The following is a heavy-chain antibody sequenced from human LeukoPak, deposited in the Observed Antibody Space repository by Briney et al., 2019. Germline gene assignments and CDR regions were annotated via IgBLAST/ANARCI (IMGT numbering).Heavy chain of an antibody. CDR2: IVGSGGSA. CDR1: GFAFSDYA. CDR3: ASRYCSGGSCYNRYYFDY. J-gene: IGHJ4*02. V-gene: IGHV3-23*01. Sequence: GGSLRLSCAASGFAFSDYAMSWVRQAPGKGLEWVSAIVGSGGSAYYADSVKGGFTISRDNSKNTLYLQMNSLRAEDTAVYYCASRYCSGGSCYNRYYFDYWGQGTLVTVSS. D-gene: IGHD2-15*01.